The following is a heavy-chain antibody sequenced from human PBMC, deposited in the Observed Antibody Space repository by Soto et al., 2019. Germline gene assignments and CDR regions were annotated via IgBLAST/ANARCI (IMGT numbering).Heavy chain of an antibody. D-gene: IGHD5-12*01. CDR2: IDPGDSNT. J-gene: IGHJ6*02. Sequence: PGESLKISCQGSGYSFTYFWISWVRQMPGKGLEWMGRIDPGDSNTIYSPSFQGHVTISVDKSSSTSYLQWGSLKASDTAIYYCAKQGGYDSSGMDAWGQGTTVTVSS. V-gene: IGHV5-10-1*01. CDR3: AKQGGYDSSGMDA. CDR1: GYSFTYFW.